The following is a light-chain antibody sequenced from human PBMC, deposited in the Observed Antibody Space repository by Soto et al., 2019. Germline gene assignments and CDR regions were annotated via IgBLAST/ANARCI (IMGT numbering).Light chain of an antibody. CDR3: CSYAGSSTSRV. Sequence: QSALTQPASVSGSPGQSITISCTGTSSDVGSYNLVSWYQQHPGKAPKLMIYEGSKRPSGVSNRFSGSKSGNTASLTISGLQAEDEADYYCCSYAGSSTSRVFGGGTTLTVL. CDR1: SSDVGSYNL. CDR2: EGS. V-gene: IGLV2-23*01. J-gene: IGLJ2*01.